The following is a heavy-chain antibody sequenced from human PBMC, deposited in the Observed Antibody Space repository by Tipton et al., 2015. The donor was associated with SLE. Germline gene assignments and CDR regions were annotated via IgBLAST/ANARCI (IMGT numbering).Heavy chain of an antibody. D-gene: IGHD6-19*01. CDR1: GFTFNTYA. Sequence: GSLRLSCAASGFTFNTYAMTWVRQAPGKGLEWVSSISASGGSTYYADSVKGRFTISRDNSRNTLFLQMSSLRAEDTAVYYCARHSFWGYNSVAEPDYFDYGGQGALVTGSS. J-gene: IGHJ4*02. CDR2: ISASGGST. V-gene: IGHV3-23*01. CDR3: ARHSFWGYNSVAEPDYFDY.